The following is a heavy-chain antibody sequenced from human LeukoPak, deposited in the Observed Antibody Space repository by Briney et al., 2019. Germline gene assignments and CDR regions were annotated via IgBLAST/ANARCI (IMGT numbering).Heavy chain of an antibody. D-gene: IGHD6-19*01. CDR2: IYYSGST. CDR1: GGSISRYY. CDR3: ARSGWYGEYFQH. V-gene: IGHV4-59*08. J-gene: IGHJ1*01. Sequence: SETLSLTCTVSGGSISRYYWSWIRQPPGMGLEWIGYIYYSGSTNYNPSLKSRVTISVDTSKNQFSLKLSSVTAADTAVYYCARSGWYGEYFQHWGQGTLVTVSS.